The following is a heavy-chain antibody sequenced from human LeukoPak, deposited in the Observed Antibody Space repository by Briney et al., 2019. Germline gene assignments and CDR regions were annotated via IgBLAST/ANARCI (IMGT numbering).Heavy chain of an antibody. J-gene: IGHJ5*02. V-gene: IGHV3-30*18. CDR2: ISYDGSNK. CDR3: AKDATDSSGFNWFDP. Sequence: GRSLRLSCAASGFTFSSYGMHWVRQAPGKGLEWVAVISYDGSNKYYADSVKGRFTISRDNSKNTLYPQMNGLRAEDTAVYYCAKDATDSSGFNWFDPWGQGTLVTVSS. CDR1: GFTFSSYG. D-gene: IGHD3-22*01.